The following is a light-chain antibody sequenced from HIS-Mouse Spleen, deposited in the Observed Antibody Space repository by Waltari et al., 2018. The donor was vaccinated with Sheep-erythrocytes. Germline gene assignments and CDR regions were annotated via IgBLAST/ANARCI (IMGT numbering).Light chain of an antibody. V-gene: IGLV2-11*01. CDR1: SSDVGGYNY. Sequence: QSALPQPRSVSGSPGQSVTISCTGTSSDVGGYNYVSWYQQHPGKAPKLMIYDVSQRPSGAPDRFSGSKSGNTASLTISGLQAEDEADYYCCSYAGSYNHVFATGTKVTVL. CDR3: CSYAGSYNHV. J-gene: IGLJ1*01. CDR2: DVS.